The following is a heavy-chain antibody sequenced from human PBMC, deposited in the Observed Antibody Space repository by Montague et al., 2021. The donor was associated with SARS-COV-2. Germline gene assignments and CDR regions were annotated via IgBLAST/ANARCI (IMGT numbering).Heavy chain of an antibody. CDR1: SGSISSSSYY. J-gene: IGHJ4*02. Sequence: SETLSLTCTVSSGSISSSSYYWGWIRQPPGKGLEWIGSIYYSGSTYYNPSLKSRVTISVDTSKNQFSLKLSSVTAADTAVYYCARRYSSSWTGDQYYFDYWGQGTLVTVSS. D-gene: IGHD6-13*01. CDR3: ARRYSSSWTGDQYYFDY. V-gene: IGHV4-39*07. CDR2: IYYSGST.